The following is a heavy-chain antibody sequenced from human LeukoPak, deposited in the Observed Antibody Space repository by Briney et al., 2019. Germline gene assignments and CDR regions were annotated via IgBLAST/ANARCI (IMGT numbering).Heavy chain of an antibody. CDR1: GGSIRRSNSY. V-gene: IGHV4-39*07. CDR2: IYFSGST. CDR3: ARVTGYMIEDYFDY. Sequence: SETLSLTCTVSGGSIRRSNSYWGWISPPPGKGLDWIGNIYFSGSTYYNPSLKRRVTISVDTSKNQFSLKLNSLIAADTAVYYCARVTGYMIEDYFDYWGQGTLVTVSS. J-gene: IGHJ4*02. D-gene: IGHD3-22*01.